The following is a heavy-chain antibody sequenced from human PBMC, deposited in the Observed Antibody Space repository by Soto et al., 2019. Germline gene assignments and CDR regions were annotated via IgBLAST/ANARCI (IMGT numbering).Heavy chain of an antibody. D-gene: IGHD4-4*01. CDR1: GITFSSYW. Sequence: EVQLVESGGGLVQPGESLRLSCAASGITFSSYWLHWIRQAPGKGLVWVARVSSDGSSTVFATSVKGRLTISRGNAKNTLYLHMIRLSDENTAVYYCARDLPNYSSFDSWGQGTLVIVSS. CDR2: VSSDGSST. CDR3: ARDLPNYSSFDS. V-gene: IGHV3-74*01. J-gene: IGHJ4*02.